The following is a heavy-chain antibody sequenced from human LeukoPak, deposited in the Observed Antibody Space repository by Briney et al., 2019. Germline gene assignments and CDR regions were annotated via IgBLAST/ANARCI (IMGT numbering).Heavy chain of an antibody. J-gene: IGHJ4*02. V-gene: IGHV1-18*01. Sequence: ASVKVSCKASGYTFTSYGISWVRQAPGQGLEWMGWISAYNGNTNYAQKLQGRVTMTTDTSTSTAYMELRSLRSDDTAVYYCARDYYYGSGSYFERSGVYYFDYWGQGTLVTVSS. CDR2: ISAYNGNT. CDR3: ARDYYYGSGSYFERSGVYYFDY. D-gene: IGHD3-10*01. CDR1: GYTFTSYG.